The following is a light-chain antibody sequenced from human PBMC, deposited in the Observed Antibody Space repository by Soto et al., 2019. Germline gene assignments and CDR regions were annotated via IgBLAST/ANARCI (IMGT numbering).Light chain of an antibody. CDR2: EVS. CDR3: SSYTSSVTHV. Sequence: QSALTQPASVSGSPGQSITISCTGTSSDVGGYNSVSWYQQHPGKAPKLIIYEVSNRPSGISNRFSGSKSGNTASLSISGLQAEDEADYYCSSYTSSVTHVFGTGTKVTVL. V-gene: IGLV2-14*01. J-gene: IGLJ1*01. CDR1: SSDVGGYNS.